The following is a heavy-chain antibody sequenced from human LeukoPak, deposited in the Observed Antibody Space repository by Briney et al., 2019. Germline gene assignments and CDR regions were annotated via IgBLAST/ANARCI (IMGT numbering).Heavy chain of an antibody. Sequence: ASVKVSCKASGGTFSSYAISWARQAPGQGLEWMGGIIPIFGTANYAQKFQGRVTITADKSTSTAYMELSSLRSGDTAVYYCARVGGGTLGPAGIHDYWGQGTLVTVSS. CDR3: ARVGGGTLGPAGIHDY. J-gene: IGHJ4*02. V-gene: IGHV1-69*06. D-gene: IGHD2-15*01. CDR1: GGTFSSYA. CDR2: IIPIFGTA.